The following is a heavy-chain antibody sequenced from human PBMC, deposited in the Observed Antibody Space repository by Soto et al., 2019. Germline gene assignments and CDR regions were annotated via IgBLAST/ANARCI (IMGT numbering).Heavy chain of an antibody. D-gene: IGHD5-12*01. CDR1: GVTFSRQD. J-gene: IGHJ4*02. CDR2: IIPIFGTP. CDR3: ATNEGRDGYSFDY. Sequence: SVMVSFKASGVTFSRQDMRWVRQAPGQGLEWMGGIIPIFGTPQYAEKFQDRVTITADESTSTAYMGLSSLTSEDTAVYYCATNEGRDGYSFDYWGQGTLVTVSS. V-gene: IGHV1-69*13.